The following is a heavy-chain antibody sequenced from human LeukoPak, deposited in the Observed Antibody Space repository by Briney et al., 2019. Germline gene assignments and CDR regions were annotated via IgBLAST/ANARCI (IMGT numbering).Heavy chain of an antibody. CDR2: ISGSGGST. D-gene: IGHD2/OR15-2a*01. Sequence: GGALRLSCAASGFTFSSSAMSWVRQAPGKGLEWVSSISGSGGSTYYADSVKGRFTISRDNAKNALYLQMNSLRAEDTAVYFCARDYVYAFDYWGQGTLVTVSS. J-gene: IGHJ4*02. V-gene: IGHV3-23*01. CDR3: ARDYVYAFDY. CDR1: GFTFSSSA.